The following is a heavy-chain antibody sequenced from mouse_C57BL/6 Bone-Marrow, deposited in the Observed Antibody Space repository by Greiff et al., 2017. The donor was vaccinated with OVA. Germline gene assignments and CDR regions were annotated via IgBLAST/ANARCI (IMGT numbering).Heavy chain of an antibody. CDR3: ARSSSNYDAMDY. D-gene: IGHD2-5*01. CDR2: IDPSDSYT. J-gene: IGHJ4*01. V-gene: IGHV1-69*01. CDR1: GYTFTSYW. Sequence: QVKLQQPGAELVMPGASVKLSCKASGYTFTSYWMHWVKQRPGQGLEWIGEIDPSDSYTNYNQKLKGKSTLTVDKSSSTAYMQLSSLTSEDSAVYYCARSSSNYDAMDYWGQGTSVTVSS.